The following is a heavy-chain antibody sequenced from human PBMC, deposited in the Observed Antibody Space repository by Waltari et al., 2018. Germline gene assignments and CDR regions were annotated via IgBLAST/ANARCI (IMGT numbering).Heavy chain of an antibody. CDR2: IYSGITT. V-gene: IGHV3-53*03. D-gene: IGHD2-15*01. J-gene: IGHJ4*02. CDR3: ARGHCTGGSCHSGDNFDL. CDR1: GYIVEATY. Sequence: EVNLVESGGGLVQPGGYLRLSCAASGYIVEATYMTWVRQAPGKVLEWVSVIYSGITTYYADSAKDRFIISRDNSKNTLFLQMNSLRAEDTAVYYCARGHCTGGSCHSGDNFDLWGQGTLVTVSS.